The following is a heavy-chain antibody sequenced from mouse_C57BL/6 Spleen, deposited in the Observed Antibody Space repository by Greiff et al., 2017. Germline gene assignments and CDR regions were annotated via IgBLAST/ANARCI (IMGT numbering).Heavy chain of an antibody. J-gene: IGHJ2*01. CDR3: ARGPDGYYIDY. CDR2: IDPSDSDT. D-gene: IGHD2-3*01. CDR1: GYTFTSYW. V-gene: IGHV1-52*01. Sequence: QVQLQQPGAELVRPGSSVKLSCKASGYTFTSYWMHWVKQRPIQGLEWIGNIDPSDSDTHYNQKFKDKATLTVDKSSSTAYMQLSSLTSEDSAVYYCARGPDGYYIDYWGQGTTLTVSS.